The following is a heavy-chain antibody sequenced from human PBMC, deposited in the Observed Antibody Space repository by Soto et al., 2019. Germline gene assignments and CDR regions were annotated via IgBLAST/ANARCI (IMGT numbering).Heavy chain of an antibody. CDR2: ISGSGGST. V-gene: IGHV3-23*01. J-gene: IGHJ6*02. CDR1: GFTFSNYA. CDR3: ARVFYYDILTGKSYNMDV. Sequence: VQLLESGGDLVQPGGSLRLSCEASGFTFSNYAMSWVRQAPGKGLEWVSVISGSGGSTNYADSAKGRFTISRDNSMDKLYLQMNSLRAEDTAVYYCARVFYYDILTGKSYNMDVWGQGTTVIVSS. D-gene: IGHD3-9*01.